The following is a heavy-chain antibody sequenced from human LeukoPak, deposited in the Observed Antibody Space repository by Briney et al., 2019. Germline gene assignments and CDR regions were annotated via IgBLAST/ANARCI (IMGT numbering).Heavy chain of an antibody. V-gene: IGHV1-2*04. CDR2: INPNSGGT. CDR3: ARGERIAAASDAFDI. Sequence: ASVKVSCKASGYTFTGYYVHWVRQAPGQGLEWMGWINPNSGGTNYAQKFQGWVTMTRDTSISTAYMELSRLRSDDTAVYYCARGERIAAASDAFDIWGQGTMVTVSS. J-gene: IGHJ3*02. D-gene: IGHD6-13*01. CDR1: GYTFTGYY.